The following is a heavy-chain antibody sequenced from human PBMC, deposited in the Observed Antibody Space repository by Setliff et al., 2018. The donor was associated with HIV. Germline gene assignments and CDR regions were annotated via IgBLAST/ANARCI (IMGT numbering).Heavy chain of an antibody. CDR3: VSGPLSGYGYYFDY. J-gene: IGHJ4*02. D-gene: IGHD3-3*01. CDR1: GYSVSSGYY. V-gene: IGHV4-38-2*01. Sequence: SETLSLTCAVSGYSVSSGYYWGWIRQHPGKGLEWIGSFYHSGSTFYNPSRKSRVTISLDTSKNQFSLKLRSVTAADTAVYYCVSGPLSGYGYYFDYWGQGALVTVSS. CDR2: FYHSGST.